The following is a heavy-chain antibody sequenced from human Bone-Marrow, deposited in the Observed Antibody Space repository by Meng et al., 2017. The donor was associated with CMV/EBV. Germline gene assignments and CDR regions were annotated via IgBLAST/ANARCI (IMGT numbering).Heavy chain of an antibody. CDR2: IKHDGSEK. Sequence: GESLKISCAASGFDFSSYWMSWVRQAPGKGPQWVANIKHDGSEKYYVDSAKGRFTISRDNAKNSLYLQMSSLRAEDTAVYYCARENDGDLYYYGMDVWGQGTTVTVSS. D-gene: IGHD4-17*01. CDR1: GFDFSSYW. V-gene: IGHV3-7*01. J-gene: IGHJ6*02. CDR3: ARENDGDLYYYGMDV.